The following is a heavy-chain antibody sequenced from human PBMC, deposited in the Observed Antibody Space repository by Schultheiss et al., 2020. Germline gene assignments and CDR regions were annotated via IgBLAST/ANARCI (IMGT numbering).Heavy chain of an antibody. CDR1: GFTFSRYG. D-gene: IGHD6-19*01. V-gene: IGHV3-23*01. CDR2: ITDSGGDT. CDR3: AKDTAVARSVGVRYFAS. Sequence: GGSLRLSCAASGFTFSRYGMAWVRQTPGEGLEWVAAITDSGGDTYYADSVRGRFTISRDNSKNTLFLQMNSLRAEDTAVYHCAKDTAVARSVGVRYFASWGLGALVTVSS. J-gene: IGHJ4*02.